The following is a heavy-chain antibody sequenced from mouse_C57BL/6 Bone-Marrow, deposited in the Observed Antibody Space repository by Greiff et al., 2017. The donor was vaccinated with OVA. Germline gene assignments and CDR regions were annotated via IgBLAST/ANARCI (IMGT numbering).Heavy chain of an antibody. Sequence: EVKVVESGGGLVQSGRSLRLSCATSGFTFSDFYMEWVRQAPGKGLEWIAASRNKANDYTTEYSASVKGRFIVSRDTSQSILYLQMNALRAEDTAIYYCARDACGLGWYFDVWGTGTTVTVSS. D-gene: IGHD2-4*01. CDR1: GFTFSDFY. V-gene: IGHV7-1*01. CDR3: ARDACGLGWYFDV. CDR2: SRNKANDYTT. J-gene: IGHJ1*03.